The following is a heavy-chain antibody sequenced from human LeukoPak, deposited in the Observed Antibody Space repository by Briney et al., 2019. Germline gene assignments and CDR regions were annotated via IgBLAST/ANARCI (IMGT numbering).Heavy chain of an antibody. Sequence: SETLSLTCTVSGGSVTSGSYYWSWIRQPAGKGLEWIGRIYISGSTNYNPSLKSRVTMSVDTSKNQFSLKLSSVTAADAAVYYCARDMVRGVINWFDPWGQGTLVTVSS. CDR1: GGSVTSGSYY. CDR3: ARDMVRGVINWFDP. J-gene: IGHJ5*02. D-gene: IGHD3-10*01. CDR2: IYISGST. V-gene: IGHV4-61*02.